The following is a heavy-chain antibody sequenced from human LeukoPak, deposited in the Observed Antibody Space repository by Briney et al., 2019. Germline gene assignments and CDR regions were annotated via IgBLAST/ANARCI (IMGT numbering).Heavy chain of an antibody. CDR1: GYTFTSYG. V-gene: IGHV1-18*01. CDR2: ISAYNGNT. D-gene: IGHD6-13*01. J-gene: IGHJ4*02. Sequence: ASVKVSCKASGYTFTSYGISWVRQAPGQGLEWMGWISAYNGNTNYAQKLQGRVTMTTDTSTSTAYMELRSLRSDDTAVYYCARDVMSGDSSSCFDYWGQGTLVTVSS. CDR3: ARDVMSGDSSSCFDY.